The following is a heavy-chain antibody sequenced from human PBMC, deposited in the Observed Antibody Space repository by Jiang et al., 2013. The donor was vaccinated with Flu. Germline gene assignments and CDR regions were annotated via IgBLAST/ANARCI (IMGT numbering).Heavy chain of an antibody. V-gene: IGHV3-15*01. CDR3: TTALSGYSYGYEAEYFQH. CDR1: W. CDR2: IKSKTDGGTT. J-gene: IGHJ1*01. D-gene: IGHD5-18*01. Sequence: WMSWVRQAPGKGLEWVGRIKSKTDGGTTDYAAPVKGRFTISRDDSKNTLYLQMNSLKTEDTAVYYCTTALSGYSYGYEAEYFQHWGQGTLVTVSS.